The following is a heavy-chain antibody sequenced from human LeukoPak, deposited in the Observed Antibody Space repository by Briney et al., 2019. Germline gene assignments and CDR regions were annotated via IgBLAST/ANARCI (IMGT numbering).Heavy chain of an antibody. CDR3: ARAPGYSGYDYTSHFDY. CDR2: MNPNSGNT. J-gene: IGHJ4*02. CDR1: GYTFTSYD. D-gene: IGHD5-12*01. V-gene: IGHV1-8*01. Sequence: GASVKVSCKASGYTFTSYDINWVRQATGQGLEWMGWMNPNSGNTGYAQKFQGRVTMTRNTSISTAYMELSSLRSEDTAVYYCARAPGYSGYDYTSHFDYWGQGTLVTVSS.